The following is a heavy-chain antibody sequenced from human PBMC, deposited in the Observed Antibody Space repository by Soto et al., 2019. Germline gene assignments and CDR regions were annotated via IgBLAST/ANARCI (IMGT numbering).Heavy chain of an antibody. D-gene: IGHD6-13*01. CDR3: ARGSSPIVDRDNLGIAAAPLYYYYYYMDV. V-gene: IGHV1-2*04. CDR2: INPNSGGT. Sequence: GASVKVSCKASGYTFTGYYMHWVRQAPGQGLEWMGWINPNSGGTNYAQKFQGWVTMTRDTSISTAYMEPSRLRSDDTAVYYCARGSSPIVDRDNLGIAAAPLYYYYYYMDVWGKGTTVTVSS. J-gene: IGHJ6*03. CDR1: GYTFTGYY.